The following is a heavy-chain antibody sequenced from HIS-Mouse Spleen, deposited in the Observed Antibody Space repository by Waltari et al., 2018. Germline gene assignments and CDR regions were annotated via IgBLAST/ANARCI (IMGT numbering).Heavy chain of an antibody. V-gene: IGHV4-39*07. J-gene: IGHJ2*01. CDR1: GRSISSSCYY. CDR3: AREIPYSSSWYDWYFDL. Sequence: QLQLPESGPGLVKPSETLSLTCTVSGRSISSSCYYWGWLRHPRGKGQEWIEGIYYSGSTYYTPSLKSQVTISGDTSKNQFSLKLSSVTAADTAVYYCAREIPYSSSWYDWYFDLWGRGTLVTVSS. CDR2: IYYSGST. D-gene: IGHD6-13*01.